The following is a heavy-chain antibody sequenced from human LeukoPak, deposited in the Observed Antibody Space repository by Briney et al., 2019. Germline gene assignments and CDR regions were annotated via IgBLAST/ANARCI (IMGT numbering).Heavy chain of an antibody. V-gene: IGHV3-23*01. CDR2: ISGSGGST. D-gene: IGHD3-22*01. J-gene: IGHJ4*02. Sequence: GGSLRLSCAASGFTFSSYAMSWVRQAPGRGLEWVSAISGSGGSTYYADSVKGRFTISRDNSKNTLYLQMNSLRAGDTAVYYCAKGGYYYDSSGYFSNQYYFDYWGQGTLVTVSS. CDR3: AKGGYYYDSSGYFSNQYYFDY. CDR1: GFTFSSYA.